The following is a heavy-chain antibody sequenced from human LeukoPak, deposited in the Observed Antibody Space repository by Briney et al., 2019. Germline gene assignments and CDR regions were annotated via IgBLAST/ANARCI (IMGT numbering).Heavy chain of an antibody. D-gene: IGHD6-19*01. CDR1: GGTFSSYA. CDR3: ARDHSSGWFDY. CDR2: IIPIFGTA. Sequence: SVKVSCKASGGTFSSYAISWVRQAPGQGLEWMGGIIPIFGTANYAQKLQGRVTMTTDTSTSTAYMELRSLRSDDTAVYYCARDHSSGWFDYWGQGTLVTVSS. J-gene: IGHJ4*02. V-gene: IGHV1-69*05.